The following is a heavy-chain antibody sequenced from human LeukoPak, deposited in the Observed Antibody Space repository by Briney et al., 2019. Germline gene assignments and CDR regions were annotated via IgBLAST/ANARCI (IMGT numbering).Heavy chain of an antibody. V-gene: IGHV4-39*01. Sequence: PSETLSLTCTVSGGSISSSSYYWGWIRQPPGKGLEWIGSIYYSGSTYYNPSLKSRVTISVDTSKNQFSLKLSSVTAADTAVYYCARNGYCSSTSCYSGAFDIWGQGTMVTVSS. CDR2: IYYSGST. D-gene: IGHD2-2*03. J-gene: IGHJ3*02. CDR1: GGSISSSSYY. CDR3: ARNGYCSSTSCYSGAFDI.